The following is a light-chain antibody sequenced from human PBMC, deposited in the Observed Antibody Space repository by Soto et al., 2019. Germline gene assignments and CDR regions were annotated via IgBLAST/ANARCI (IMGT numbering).Light chain of an antibody. CDR1: TSDVGLYNY. J-gene: IGLJ2*01. CDR2: EVS. CDR3: TSYSSISTVV. V-gene: IGLV2-14*01. Sequence: QSALTQPASVSGSPGQSITISCTGTTSDVGLYNYVSWYQQHPGKAPKLMISEVSNRPSGVSTRFSGSKSGNTASLTISGLQAEDEAHYYCTSYSSISTVVFAGGTKLTVL.